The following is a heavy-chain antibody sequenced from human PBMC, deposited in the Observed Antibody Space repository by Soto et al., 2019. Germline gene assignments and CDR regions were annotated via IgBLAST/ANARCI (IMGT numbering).Heavy chain of an antibody. D-gene: IGHD6-13*01. CDR1: GFTFSSYS. V-gene: IGHV3-48*01. Sequence: GSLRLSCAASGFTFSSYSMNWVRQAPGKGLEWVSYISGSSSTIYYADSVKGRFTISRDNAKNSLYLQMNSLRAEDTAVYYWARDPVPSAADGYNWFDPWGQGTLVTVSS. CDR2: ISGSSSTI. CDR3: ARDPVPSAADGYNWFDP. J-gene: IGHJ5*02.